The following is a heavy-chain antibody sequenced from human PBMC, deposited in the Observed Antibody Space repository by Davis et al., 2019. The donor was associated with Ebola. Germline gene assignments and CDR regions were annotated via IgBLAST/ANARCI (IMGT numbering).Heavy chain of an antibody. D-gene: IGHD3-22*01. CDR2: ISGSGGST. CDR3: AKEQPQYYYDSSGYSIRYYFDY. CDR1: GFTFSSYA. V-gene: IGHV3-23*01. J-gene: IGHJ4*02. Sequence: PGGSLRLSCAASGFTFSSYAMSWVRQAPGKGLEWVSAISGSGGSTYYADSVKGRFTISRDNSKNTLYLQMNSLRAEDTAVYYCAKEQPQYYYDSSGYSIRYYFDYWGQGTLVTVSS.